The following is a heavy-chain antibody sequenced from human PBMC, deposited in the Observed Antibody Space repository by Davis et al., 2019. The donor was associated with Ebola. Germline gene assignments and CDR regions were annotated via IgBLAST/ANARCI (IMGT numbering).Heavy chain of an antibody. CDR1: GDIVSNNSAT. Sequence: SQTLSLTCAISGDIVSNNSATWNWIRQSPSRGLEWLGRTYYRSKWYNDYAVSVKSRITINPDTSKNQFSLQLNSVTPEDTAVYYCAKGRLGWEPYYFDYWGQGTLVTVSS. CDR3: AKGRLGWEPYYFDY. J-gene: IGHJ4*02. CDR2: TYYRSKWYN. D-gene: IGHD1-26*01. V-gene: IGHV6-1*01.